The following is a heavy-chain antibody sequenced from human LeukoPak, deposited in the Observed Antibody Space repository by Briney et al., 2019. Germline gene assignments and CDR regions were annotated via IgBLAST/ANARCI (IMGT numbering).Heavy chain of an antibody. CDR1: GFTFSSYA. Sequence: GGSLRLSCSASGFTFSSYAMHWVRQAPGKGLEYVSAISSNGGSTYYADSVKGRFTISRANSKNTLYLQMSSLRAEDTAVYYCVKGREPTYSSSWTDWGQGTLVTVSS. D-gene: IGHD6-13*01. CDR3: VKGREPTYSSSWTD. CDR2: ISSNGGST. J-gene: IGHJ4*02. V-gene: IGHV3-64D*06.